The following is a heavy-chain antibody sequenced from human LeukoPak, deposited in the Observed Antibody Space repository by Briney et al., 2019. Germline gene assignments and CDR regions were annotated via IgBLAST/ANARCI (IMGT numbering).Heavy chain of an antibody. CDR1: GYTFTSFA. CDR2: INTNTGNP. Sequence: GASVTVSCTASGYTFTSFAMNWVRQAPGQGLEWMGWINTNTGNPTYAQGFTGRFVFSLDTSVSTAYLQISSLRAEDTAVYYCARDYGDYAFGYWGQGTLVTVSS. V-gene: IGHV7-4-1*02. D-gene: IGHD4-17*01. J-gene: IGHJ4*02. CDR3: ARDYGDYAFGY.